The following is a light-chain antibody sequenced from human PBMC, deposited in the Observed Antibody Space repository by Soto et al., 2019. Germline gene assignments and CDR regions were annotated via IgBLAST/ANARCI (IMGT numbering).Light chain of an antibody. Sequence: EIVLTQSPGTLSLSPGERATLSCRASQSVSSSYLAWYQQKPGQAPRLLIYDASSRATAIPDRFSGSGSGTDFTLTISRLEPEDFAMYYCQQYGSSPRTFGQGTKVEIK. V-gene: IGKV3-20*01. J-gene: IGKJ1*01. CDR3: QQYGSSPRT. CDR1: QSVSSSY. CDR2: DAS.